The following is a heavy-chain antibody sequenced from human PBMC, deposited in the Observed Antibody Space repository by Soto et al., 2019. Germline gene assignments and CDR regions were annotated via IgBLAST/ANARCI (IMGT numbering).Heavy chain of an antibody. CDR1: GYTFTSYG. Sequence: ASVKVSCKASGYTFTSYGISWVRQAPGQGLEWMGWISAYNGNTNYAQKVQGRVTMTTDTSTSTAYMELRSLRSDDTAVYYCARAAAESYYYYYYMDVWGKGTTVTVSS. J-gene: IGHJ6*03. CDR2: ISAYNGNT. V-gene: IGHV1-18*01. D-gene: IGHD6-13*01. CDR3: ARAAAESYYYYYYMDV.